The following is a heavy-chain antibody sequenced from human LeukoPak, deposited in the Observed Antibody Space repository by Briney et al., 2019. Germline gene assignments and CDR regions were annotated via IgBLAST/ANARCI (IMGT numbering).Heavy chain of an antibody. CDR3: ARDAYGMDV. CDR1: GLPFSIYN. Sequence: TGGSLRLSCEASGLPFSIYNMHWVGQAPGKGLESVAFISYNGDNKFCADSVKGRFSISRDNSKNTLYLQMNSPRPEDTAVYYCARDAYGMDVWGRGTTVTVSS. V-gene: IGHV3-30-3*01. J-gene: IGHJ6*02. CDR2: ISYNGDNK.